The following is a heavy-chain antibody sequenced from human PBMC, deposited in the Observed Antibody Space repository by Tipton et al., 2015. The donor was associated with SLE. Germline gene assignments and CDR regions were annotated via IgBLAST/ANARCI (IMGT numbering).Heavy chain of an antibody. CDR2: IYYSGST. D-gene: IGHD1-14*01. CDR1: DDSFSTYY. V-gene: IGHV4-59*01. Sequence: TLSLTCTVSDDSFSTYYWSWIRQPPGGGLEWIGYIYYSGSTNYNPSLKSRVTISVDTSKNQFSLNLSSVTAADTAIYYCARGKTRVEYWGQGTLVTVSS. CDR3: ARGKTRVEY. J-gene: IGHJ4*02.